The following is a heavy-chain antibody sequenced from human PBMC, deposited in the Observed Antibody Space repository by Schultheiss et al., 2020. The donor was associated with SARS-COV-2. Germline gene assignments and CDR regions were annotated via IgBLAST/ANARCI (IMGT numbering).Heavy chain of an antibody. D-gene: IGHD3-3*01. CDR2: ISYDGSNK. V-gene: IGHV3-30-3*01. CDR3: ARDRTTIFGVVYYFDY. J-gene: IGHJ4*02. CDR1: GFIFSSYA. Sequence: GGSLRLSCAASGFIFSSYAMHWVRQAPGKGLEWVAVISYDGSNKYYADSVKGRFTISRDNSKNTLYLQMNSLRAEDTAVYYCARDRTTIFGVVYYFDYWGQGTLVTVSS.